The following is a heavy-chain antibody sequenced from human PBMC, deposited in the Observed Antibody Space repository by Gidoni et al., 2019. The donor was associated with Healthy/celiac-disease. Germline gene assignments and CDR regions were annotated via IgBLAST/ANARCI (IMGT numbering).Heavy chain of an antibody. D-gene: IGHD3-10*01. J-gene: IGHJ5*02. CDR2: IYYSGST. V-gene: IGHV4-39*01. CDR3: ARQGDYYGSGSYYNNCWFDH. Sequence: QLQLQESGPGLVKPSETLSLTCTVSGGSISSSSYYWGWIRQRPGKGLEWIGSIYYSGSTYYNQSLKSRVTISGDTSKNQFSLKLSSVTAADTAVYYCARQGDYYGSGSYYNNCWFDHWGQGTLVTVSS. CDR1: GGSISSSSYY.